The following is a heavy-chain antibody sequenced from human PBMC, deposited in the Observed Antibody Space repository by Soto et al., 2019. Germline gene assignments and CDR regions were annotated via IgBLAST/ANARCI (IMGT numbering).Heavy chain of an antibody. D-gene: IGHD2-21*01. CDR2: ISTSGRT. Sequence: QVQLQESGPGLVKPSETLSLTCSVSGGSINSDYWTWIRQSAGKGLEWIGRISTSGRTPYNTSIRSRVTMSMDTYRNQFSLNLISVTAADTALYYCARLHLPALQGDCDIWGHGTMVTVSS. CDR3: ARLHLPALQGDCDI. V-gene: IGHV4-4*07. CDR1: GGSINSDY. J-gene: IGHJ3*02.